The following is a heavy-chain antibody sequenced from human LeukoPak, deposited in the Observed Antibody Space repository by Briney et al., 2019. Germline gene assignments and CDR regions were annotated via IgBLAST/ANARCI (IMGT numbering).Heavy chain of an antibody. Sequence: SETLSLTCTVSGGSINSYYWSWIRQPPGKGLECIGYIHYTGSTNYNPSLKSRVTISVDTSKNQFSLKLSSVTAADTAVYYCASGTGGYYFDYWGQGTLVTVSS. D-gene: IGHD2-8*02. CDR2: IHYTGST. J-gene: IGHJ4*02. V-gene: IGHV4-59*01. CDR1: GGSINSYY. CDR3: ASGTGGYYFDY.